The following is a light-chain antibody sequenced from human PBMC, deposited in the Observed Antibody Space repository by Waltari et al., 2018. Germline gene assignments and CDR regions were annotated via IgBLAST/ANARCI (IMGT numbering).Light chain of an antibody. CDR1: NLGDKY. V-gene: IGLV3-1*01. CDR2: QDT. CDR3: QAWDSSTCV. Sequence: SYELTPPPSVSVSPGQTAIITCSGDNLGDKYTFWYQQKTGQSPLLVIYQDTKLPSGIPERFSGSNSGNTATLTISGTQAVDEADYYCQAWDSSTCVFGTRTRVTVL. J-gene: IGLJ1*01.